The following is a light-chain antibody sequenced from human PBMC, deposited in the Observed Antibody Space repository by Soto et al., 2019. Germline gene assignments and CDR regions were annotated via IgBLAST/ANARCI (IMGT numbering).Light chain of an antibody. Sequence: QLVLTQSPSASASLGASVKLTCTLSSGHSSYAIAWHQQQPEKGPRCLMKVNSDGSHTKGDGIPNRFSGSSSGAERYLTISSLQSEDEADYYCQTWGTGPVVFGGGTKLTVL. CDR3: QTWGTGPVV. CDR2: VNSDGSH. V-gene: IGLV4-69*01. CDR1: SGHSSYA. J-gene: IGLJ2*01.